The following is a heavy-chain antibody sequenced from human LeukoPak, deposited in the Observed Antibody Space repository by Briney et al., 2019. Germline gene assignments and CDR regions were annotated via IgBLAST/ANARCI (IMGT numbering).Heavy chain of an antibody. Sequence: SDTLSLTCAVSGYSISSSNWWGCIRQPPGKGLEWIGYIYYSGSTYYNPSLKSRVTISVDRSKNQFSLKLSYVTAADTAVYYCARARYKDYCSSTSCYGRSYYYGMDVWGKGTMVTVSS. V-gene: IGHV4-28*03. CDR2: IYYSGST. D-gene: IGHD2-2*01. CDR3: ARARYKDYCSSTSCYGRSYYYGMDV. CDR1: GYSISSSNW. J-gene: IGHJ6*04.